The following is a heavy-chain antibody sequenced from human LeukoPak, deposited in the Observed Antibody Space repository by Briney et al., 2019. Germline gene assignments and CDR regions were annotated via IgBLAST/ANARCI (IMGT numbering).Heavy chain of an antibody. V-gene: IGHV4-4*07. CDR1: GGSISRYY. CDR2: IYTSGST. CDR3: AAFLSGTYWYFDY. D-gene: IGHD1-26*01. J-gene: IGHJ4*02. Sequence: SETLSLTCTVSGGSISRYYWSRIRQPAERGLEWLGHIYTSGSTNSSTSGSTEYNPSLKSRVIISLDRSKNQFSLKLSSVTAADTAVYYCAAFLSGTYWYFDYWGQGALVTVSS.